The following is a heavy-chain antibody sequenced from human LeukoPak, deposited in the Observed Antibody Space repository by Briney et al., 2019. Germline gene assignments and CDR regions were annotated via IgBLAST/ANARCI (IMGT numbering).Heavy chain of an antibody. CDR3: ARLSYDYWYFDL. J-gene: IGHJ2*01. CDR2: TYYTGST. V-gene: IGHV4-59*01. Sequence: SETLSLTCIVTGGSISSYYWSWIRQPPGKGLEWIGYTYYTGSTNYNPSLKSRVTISVDTSKNQFSLKLSSVTAADTAVYYCARLSYDYWYFDLWGRGTLVTVSS. CDR1: GGSISSYY. D-gene: IGHD3-3*01.